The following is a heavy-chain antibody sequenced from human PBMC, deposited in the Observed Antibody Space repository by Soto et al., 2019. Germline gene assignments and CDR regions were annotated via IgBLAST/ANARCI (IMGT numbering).Heavy chain of an antibody. Sequence: GGALRLSCAASGFSFSGYTMKLGRPAPGKGLEWISGINGGGGTTYYADSVKGRFTISRDDSKNILYLQMNSPRAEDTAIYYCAKDRHPDGIWTFDYWGRGTLVTVSS. V-gene: IGHV3-23*01. D-gene: IGHD3-9*01. J-gene: IGHJ4*02. CDR3: AKDRHPDGIWTFDY. CDR2: INGGGGTT. CDR1: GFSFSGYT.